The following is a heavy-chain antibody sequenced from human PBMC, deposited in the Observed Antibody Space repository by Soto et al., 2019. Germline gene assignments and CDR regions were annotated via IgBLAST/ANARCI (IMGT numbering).Heavy chain of an antibody. Sequence: QVQLQQWGAGLLKPSETLSLTCAVYGGSFSGHYWSWIRQPPGKGLEGVGEVNHRGSTNCNPSLKSRLPISADASKNRFSLKLRSVTASDTAVYYCARGMSMKVGDQTYAPDKYYSDSWVRGTLVTVSS. CDR3: ARGMSMKVGDQTYAPDKYYSDS. J-gene: IGHJ4*02. D-gene: IGHD1-26*01. CDR2: VNHRGST. V-gene: IGHV4-34*01. CDR1: GGSFSGHY.